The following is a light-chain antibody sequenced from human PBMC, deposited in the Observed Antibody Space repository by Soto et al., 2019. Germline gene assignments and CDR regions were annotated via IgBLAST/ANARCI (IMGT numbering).Light chain of an antibody. CDR1: SGHSSYA. V-gene: IGLV4-69*01. CDR3: QTWDTGIVV. J-gene: IGLJ2*01. Sequence: QSVRTQSPSASASLGASVKLTCTLSSGHSSYAIAWHQQQPEKGPRYLMKLNSDGSHNKGDGIPDRFSGSSSGAERYLTISSLQSEDEADYFCQTWDTGIVVFGGGTKLTVL. CDR2: LNSDGSH.